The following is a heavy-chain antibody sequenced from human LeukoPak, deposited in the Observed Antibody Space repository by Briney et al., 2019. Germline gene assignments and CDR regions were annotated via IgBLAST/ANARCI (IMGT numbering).Heavy chain of an antibody. Sequence: GGSLRLSCAASGFTVSSNYMSWVRQAPGKGLEWVSVIYSGGSTYYADSVKGRFTISRDNSKNTLYLQMNSLRAEDTAVYYCARLQGGSGWYYFDYWGQGSLVTVSS. V-gene: IGHV3-66*04. CDR2: IYSGGST. CDR3: ARLQGGSGWYYFDY. CDR1: GFTVSSNY. D-gene: IGHD6-19*01. J-gene: IGHJ4*02.